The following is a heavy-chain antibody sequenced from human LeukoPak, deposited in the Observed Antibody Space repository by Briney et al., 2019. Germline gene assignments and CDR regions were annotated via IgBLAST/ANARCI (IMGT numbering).Heavy chain of an antibody. CDR2: IYWDDDK. D-gene: IGHD1-26*01. V-gene: IGHV2-5*02. J-gene: IGHJ4*02. CDR3: AHRRRLISASFFFDY. Sequence: SGPTLVKPTQTLTLTCTFSGFSLNTSGVGVGWIRQPPGKALEWLALIYWDDDKRYNPSLKSRLIITKDTPKNQIALTMTNMDPVDTATYYCAHRRRLISASFFFDYWGQGTLVTVSS. CDR1: GFSLNTSGVG.